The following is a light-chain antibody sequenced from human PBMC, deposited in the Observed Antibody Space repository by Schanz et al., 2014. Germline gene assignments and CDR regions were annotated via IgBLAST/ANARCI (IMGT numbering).Light chain of an antibody. CDR2: GAS. J-gene: IGKJ4*01. V-gene: IGKV3D-15*01. Sequence: EIVMTQSPATLSVSPGERATLSCRASQSVSSNLAWYQQKPGQAPRLLIYGASSRATGIPDRFSGSGSGTEFTLTISSLQSEDFAVYYCQQYGSSPPTTFGGGTKVEIK. CDR3: QQYGSSPPTT. CDR1: QSVSSN.